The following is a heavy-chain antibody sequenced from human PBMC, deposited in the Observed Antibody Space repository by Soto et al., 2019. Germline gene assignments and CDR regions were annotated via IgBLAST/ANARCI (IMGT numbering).Heavy chain of an antibody. V-gene: IGHV1-3*01. CDR1: GYTFTSYA. CDR2: INAGNGNT. D-gene: IGHD5-12*01. CDR3: ARDPLGGMVASGAIDY. J-gene: IGHJ4*02. Sequence: ASVKVSCKASGYTFTSYAMHWVRQAPGQRLEWMGWINAGNGNTKYSQKFQGRVTITRDTSASTAYMELSNLRSEDTAVYYCARDPLGGMVASGAIDYWGQGTLVTVSS.